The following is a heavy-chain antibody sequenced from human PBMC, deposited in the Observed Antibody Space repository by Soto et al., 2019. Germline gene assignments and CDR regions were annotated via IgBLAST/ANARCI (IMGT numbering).Heavy chain of an antibody. J-gene: IGHJ5*02. V-gene: IGHV3-11*01. CDR2: ISYSGSTI. D-gene: IGHD2-8*01. Sequence: PGGSLRLSCAASGFPFGDYYMSWIRRAPGKGLEWVSYISYSGSTIYYADSVRGRFTISRDNTENSLYLQMNSLRAEDTAIYYCAKYMQKDANHTNCFDTRGQGTLVTVSS. CDR1: GFPFGDYY. CDR3: AKYMQKDANHTNCFDT.